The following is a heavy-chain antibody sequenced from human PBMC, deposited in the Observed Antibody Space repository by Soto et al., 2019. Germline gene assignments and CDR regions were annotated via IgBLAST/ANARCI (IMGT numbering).Heavy chain of an antibody. J-gene: IGHJ4*02. CDR2: ISAGGDTT. CDR1: GFTFSNCP. V-gene: IGHV3-23*01. CDR3: ARRV. Sequence: EVQVSESGGGLVQPGGSLRLSCATSGFTFSNCPMNWVRQAPGKGLEWVSGISAGGDTTYYADSVKGRFTIFRDNSKNSVSLQMNSLRVEDTAVYYCARRVWGQGTLVTVSS.